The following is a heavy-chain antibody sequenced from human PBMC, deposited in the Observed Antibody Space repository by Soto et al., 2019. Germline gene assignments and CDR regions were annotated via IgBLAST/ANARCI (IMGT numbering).Heavy chain of an antibody. J-gene: IGHJ6*02. CDR3: ARDLSGSYYYYYGMDV. D-gene: IGHD1-26*01. V-gene: IGHV4-59*01. Sequence: LSLTCTVSGGSISSYYWSWIRQPPGKGLEWIGYIYYSGSTNYNPSLKSRVTISVDTSKNQFSLKLSSVTAADTAVYYCARDLSGSYYYYYGMDVWGQGTTVTVSS. CDR1: GGSISSYY. CDR2: IYYSGST.